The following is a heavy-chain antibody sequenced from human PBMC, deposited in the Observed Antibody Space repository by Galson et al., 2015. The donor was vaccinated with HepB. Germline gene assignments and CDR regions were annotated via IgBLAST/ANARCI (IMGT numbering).Heavy chain of an antibody. J-gene: IGHJ3*02. V-gene: IGHV3-74*01. D-gene: IGHD6-13*01. CDR3: AGRPVDTLTGGAAGTGLVPFDI. CDR1: GFTFSSYW. CDR2: INSDGSST. Sequence: SLRLSCAASGFTFSSYWMHWVRQAPGKGLVWVSRINSDGSSTSYADSVKGRFTISRDNAKNTLYLQMNSLRAEDTAVYYCAGRPVDTLTGGAAGTGLVPFDIWGQGTMVTVSS.